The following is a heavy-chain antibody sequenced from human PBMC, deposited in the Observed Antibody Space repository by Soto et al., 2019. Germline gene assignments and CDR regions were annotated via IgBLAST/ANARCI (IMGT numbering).Heavy chain of an antibody. CDR2: IIPIFGTA. J-gene: IGHJ2*01. V-gene: IGHV1-69*01. D-gene: IGHD2-21*02. CDR1: GGTFSSYA. Sequence: QVQLVQSGAEVKKPGSSVKVSCKASGGTFSSYAISWVRQAPGQGLEWMGGIIPIFGTANYAQKFQGRDTITADESTSTAYMELSSLRSEDTAVYYCARVYCGGDCYSSSWYFDLWGRGTLVTVSS. CDR3: ARVYCGGDCYSSSWYFDL.